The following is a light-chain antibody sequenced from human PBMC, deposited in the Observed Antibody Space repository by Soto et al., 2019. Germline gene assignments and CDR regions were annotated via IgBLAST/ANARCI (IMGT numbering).Light chain of an antibody. CDR3: MQALQTPPT. CDR2: LGS. Sequence: VMTQSPLSLPVTPAEPASISCRSSQSLLHSNGYNYLDWYLQKPGQSPQLLIYLGSNRASGVPDRFSGSGSGTDFTLKISRVEAEDVGVYYCMQALQTPPTFGQGTKVEIK. J-gene: IGKJ1*01. CDR1: QSLLHSNGYNY. V-gene: IGKV2-28*01.